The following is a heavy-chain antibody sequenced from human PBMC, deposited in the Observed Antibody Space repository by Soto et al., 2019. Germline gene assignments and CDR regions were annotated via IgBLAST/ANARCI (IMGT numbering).Heavy chain of an antibody. V-gene: IGHV3-23*01. CDR1: GFTFDSYA. CDR3: AKDTVGGYSFWSGYYSDGLDV. Sequence: EVKLLESGGDLVQPGGSRRLSCVGSGFTFDSYAISWVRQAPGERLQWIAAISGSADGTDYAHSVRGRFTISRDNAKKTVHLQMDSLRVEDTAVYFCAKDTVGGYSFWSGYYSDGLDVWGQGTLVSVS. J-gene: IGHJ3*01. D-gene: IGHD3-3*01. CDR2: ISGSADGT.